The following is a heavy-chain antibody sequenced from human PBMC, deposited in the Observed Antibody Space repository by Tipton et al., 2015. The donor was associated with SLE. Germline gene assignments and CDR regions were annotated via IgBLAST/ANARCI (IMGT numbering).Heavy chain of an antibody. CDR2: IYYSGST. J-gene: IGHJ4*02. V-gene: IGHV4-39*07. CDR3: ARTGGFCTSTSCYN. D-gene: IGHD2-2*02. CDR1: GASISTNSYY. Sequence: TLSLTCTVSGASISTNSYYWGWIRQPPGKGLEWIGTIYYSGSTYYNPSLKSRVTMSVDTSKNQFSLKLTSVTAADTAVYYCARTGGFCTSTSCYNWGQGTLVTVSS.